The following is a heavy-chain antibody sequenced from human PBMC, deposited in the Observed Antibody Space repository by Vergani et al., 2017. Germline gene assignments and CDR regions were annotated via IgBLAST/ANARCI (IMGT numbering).Heavy chain of an antibody. CDR1: GFTFSSYA. J-gene: IGHJ4*02. Sequence: EVQLLESGGGLVQPGGSLRLSCAASGFTFSSYAMSWVRQAPGKGLEWVSAISGSGGSTYYADSVKGRFTISRDNSKNTLHLQMNSLRAEDTAVYYCAKHVHVAGTRSYFDYWGQGTLVTVSS. CDR2: ISGSGGST. V-gene: IGHV3-23*01. D-gene: IGHD6-19*01. CDR3: AKHVHVAGTRSYFDY.